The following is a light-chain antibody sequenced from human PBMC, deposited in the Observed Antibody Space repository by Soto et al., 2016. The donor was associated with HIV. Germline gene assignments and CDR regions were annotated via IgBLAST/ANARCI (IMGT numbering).Light chain of an antibody. CDR3: MQALQTPRYT. CDR2: LSS. Sequence: DIVMTQSPLFLPVTPGEPASISCRSSQSLLYSNGYNYLDWYLQKPGQSPQLLIYLSSNRASGVPDRFNGSGSGTDFTLKISRVEAEDVGVYYCMQALQTPRYTFGQGTKLEIK. CDR1: QSLLYSNGYNY. V-gene: IGKV2-28*01. J-gene: IGKJ2*01.